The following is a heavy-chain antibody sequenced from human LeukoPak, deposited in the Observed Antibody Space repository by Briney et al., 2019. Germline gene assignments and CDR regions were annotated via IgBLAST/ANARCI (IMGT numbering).Heavy chain of an antibody. CDR2: IYHSGST. CDR1: GGSISSNNW. Sequence: PSVTLSLTCAVSGGSISSNNWWSWVRQPPGKGLEWIGEIYHSGSTNYSPSLKSRVTISVDKSKNLFSLKLSSVTAADSAVYYCARGYSYGFPLDFWGQGTLVTVSS. V-gene: IGHV4-4*02. CDR3: ARGYSYGFPLDF. J-gene: IGHJ4*02. D-gene: IGHD5-18*01.